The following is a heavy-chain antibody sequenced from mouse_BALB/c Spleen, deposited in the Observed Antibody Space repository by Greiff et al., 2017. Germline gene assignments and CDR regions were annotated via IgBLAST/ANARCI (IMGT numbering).Heavy chain of an antibody. CDR3: ASNYVYFDY. CDR1: GYSITSDYA. D-gene: IGHD2-1*01. J-gene: IGHJ2*01. CDR2: ISYSGST. V-gene: IGHV3-2*02. Sequence: EVQLQESGPGLVKPSQSLSLTCTVTGYSITSDYAWNWIRQFPGNKLEWMGYISYSGSTSYNPSLKSRISITRDTSKNQFFLQLNSVTTEDTATYYCASNYVYFDYWGQGTTLTVSS.